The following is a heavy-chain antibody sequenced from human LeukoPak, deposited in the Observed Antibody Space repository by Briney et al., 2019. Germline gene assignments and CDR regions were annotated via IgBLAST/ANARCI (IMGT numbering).Heavy chain of an antibody. V-gene: IGHV4-39*01. Sequence: PSETLSLTCTVSGGSISSSSYYWGWIRQPPGKGLEWIGSIYYSGSTYYNPSLKSRVTISVDTSKNQFYLKLSSVTAADTAVYYCARLVSFEAGWFDPWGQGTLVTVSS. CDR3: ARLVSFEAGWFDP. CDR1: GGSISSSSYY. CDR2: IYYSGST. J-gene: IGHJ5*02. D-gene: IGHD6-13*01.